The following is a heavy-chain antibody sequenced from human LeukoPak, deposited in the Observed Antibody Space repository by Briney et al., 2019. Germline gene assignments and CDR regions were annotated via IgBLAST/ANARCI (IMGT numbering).Heavy chain of an antibody. D-gene: IGHD4-17*01. CDR3: ARDLGDYVGYDAFDI. CDR2: ISGSGSDT. CDR1: GFTFSSYA. V-gene: IGHV3-23*01. Sequence: PGGSLRLSCAVSGFTFSSYAMNWVRQAPGKGLEWLSAISGSGSDTYYADSLKGRFTISRDNAKNSLYLQMNSLTAEDTADYYCARDLGDYVGYDAFDIWGQGTRVTVSS. J-gene: IGHJ3*02.